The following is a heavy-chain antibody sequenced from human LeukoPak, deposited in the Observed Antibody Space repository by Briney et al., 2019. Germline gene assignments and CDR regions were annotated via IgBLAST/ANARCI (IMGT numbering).Heavy chain of an antibody. CDR2: IYYTGST. Sequence: SETLSLTCSVSGGSISSLYWSWLRQPPGKGVEWIGYIYYTGSTNYNPSLKSRVTMFVDMSKNQFSLRLSSVTAADTAVYYCARHRAYSSSSPFDYWGQGTLVTVSS. CDR3: ARHRAYSSSSPFDY. CDR1: GGSISSLY. V-gene: IGHV4-59*08. D-gene: IGHD6-6*01. J-gene: IGHJ4*02.